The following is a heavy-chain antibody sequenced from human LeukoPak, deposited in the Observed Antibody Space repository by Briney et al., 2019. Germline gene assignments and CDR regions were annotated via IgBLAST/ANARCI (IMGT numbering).Heavy chain of an antibody. CDR1: GFTFSNYG. V-gene: IGHV3-30*18. D-gene: IGHD5-12*01. CDR2: ISYDGSNK. J-gene: IGHJ4*02. Sequence: GESLRLSCAASGFTFSNYGMHWVRQAPGKGLEWVAVISYDGSNKYYADSVKGRFTISRDNSKNTLYLQMNSLRVEDTAVYYCAKGSMGRCSGNSCYSVYWGQGTLVTVSS. CDR3: AKGSMGRCSGNSCYSVY.